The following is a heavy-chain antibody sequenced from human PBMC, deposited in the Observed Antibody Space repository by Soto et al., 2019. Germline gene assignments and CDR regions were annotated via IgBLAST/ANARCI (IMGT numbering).Heavy chain of an antibody. Sequence: ASVKVSCKASGGTFSSYAISWVRQAPGQGLEWMGGIIPIFGTANYAQKFQGRVTITADESTSTAYMELSSLRSEDTAVYYCARAKDSSGYYHYYYYGMDVWGQGTTVTVSS. V-gene: IGHV1-69*13. D-gene: IGHD3-22*01. CDR2: IIPIFGTA. CDR3: ARAKDSSGYYHYYYYGMDV. CDR1: GGTFSSYA. J-gene: IGHJ6*02.